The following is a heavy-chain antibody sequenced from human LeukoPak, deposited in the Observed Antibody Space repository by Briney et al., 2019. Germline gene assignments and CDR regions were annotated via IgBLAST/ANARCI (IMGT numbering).Heavy chain of an antibody. CDR1: GGSFSGYY. CDR2: INHSGST. J-gene: IGHJ5*02. V-gene: IGHV4-34*01. Sequence: NPSETLSLTCAVYGGSFSGYYWSWIRQPPGKGLEWIGEINHSGSTNYNPSLKSRVTISVDTSKNQFSLKLSSVTAADTAVYYCARKGSSSWYSWFDPWGQGTLVTVSS. D-gene: IGHD6-13*01. CDR3: ARKGSSSWYSWFDP.